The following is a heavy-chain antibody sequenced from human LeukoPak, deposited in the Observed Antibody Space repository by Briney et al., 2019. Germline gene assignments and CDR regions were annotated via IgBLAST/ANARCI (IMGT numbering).Heavy chain of an antibody. CDR2: IYYSGST. CDR3: ARGEDCSGGSCYHSNWYFDL. J-gene: IGHJ2*01. D-gene: IGHD2-15*01. Sequence: PSETLSLTCTVSGGSISSYYWSWIRQPPGKGLEWIGYIYYSGSTNYNPSLKSRVTISVDTSKNQFSLKLSSVTAADTAVYYCARGEDCSGGSCYHSNWYFDLWGRGTLVTVSS. CDR1: GGSISSYY. V-gene: IGHV4-59*01.